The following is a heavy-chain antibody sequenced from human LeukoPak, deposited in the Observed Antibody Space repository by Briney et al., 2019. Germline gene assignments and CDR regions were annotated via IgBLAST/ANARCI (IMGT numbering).Heavy chain of an antibody. D-gene: IGHD3-10*01. CDR1: GYTLTDVS. V-gene: IGHV1-24*01. Sequence: ASVQVSCKVSGYTLTDVSMHWVRQAPGKGLEWRGGFDPEDGETIYAQKFQGRVTMTEDTSTDTAYMELSSLRSEDTAVYYCATNLGIWFDKNNTWGQGTLVTVSS. CDR3: ATNLGIWFDKNNT. J-gene: IGHJ4*02. CDR2: FDPEDGET.